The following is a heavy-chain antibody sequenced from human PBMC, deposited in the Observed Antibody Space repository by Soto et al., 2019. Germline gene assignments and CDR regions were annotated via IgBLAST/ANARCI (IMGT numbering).Heavy chain of an antibody. J-gene: IGHJ6*03. Sequence: PSETLSLTCAVYGGSFSGYYWSWIRQPPGKGLEWIGEINHSGSTNYNPSLKSRVTISVDTSKNQFSLKLSSVTAADTAVYYCARQSRYFDWLPVYYMDVWGKGTTVTVSS. CDR1: GGSFSGYY. D-gene: IGHD3-9*01. V-gene: IGHV4-34*01. CDR2: INHSGST. CDR3: ARQSRYFDWLPVYYMDV.